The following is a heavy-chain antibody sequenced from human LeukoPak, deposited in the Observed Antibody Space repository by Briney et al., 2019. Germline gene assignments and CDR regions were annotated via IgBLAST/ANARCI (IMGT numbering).Heavy chain of an antibody. CDR2: ISPSSTYI. D-gene: IGHD3-10*01. Sequence: GGSPRLSSAASVFTFSGFKMTWVRQAAGKGLEWVASISPSSTYIYYGDSLKGRVTVSRDNAKSLLFLHMSSLRPDDTAGYYCARDFTGREFFDSWGQRALVSVSS. J-gene: IGHJ5*01. CDR3: ARDFTGREFFDS. V-gene: IGHV3-21*06. CDR1: VFTFSGFK.